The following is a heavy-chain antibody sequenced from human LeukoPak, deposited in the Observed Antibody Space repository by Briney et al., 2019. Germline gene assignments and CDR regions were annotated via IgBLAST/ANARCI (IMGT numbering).Heavy chain of an antibody. V-gene: IGHV3-11*01. J-gene: IGHJ6*03. CDR3: AGAATAYSYYYYYMDV. CDR1: GFTFSDYY. D-gene: IGHD2-15*01. Sequence: GGSLRLSCAASGFTFSDYYMSWIRQAPGKGLEWVSYISSTGNIIYYADSVRGRFTISRDNAKNSLYLQMNSLRAEDAAVYYCAGAATAYSYYYYYMDVWGKGTTVTVSS. CDR2: ISSTGNII.